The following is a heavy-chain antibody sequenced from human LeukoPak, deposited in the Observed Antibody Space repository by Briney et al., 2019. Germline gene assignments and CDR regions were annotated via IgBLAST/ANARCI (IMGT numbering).Heavy chain of an antibody. CDR2: INPSGGST. D-gene: IGHD2-21*01. CDR1: GYTFTNYY. Sequence: ASVRLSCKTSGYTFTNYYLHWVRQAPGQGLEWMGMINPSGGSTSFAQKFQGRVTMTRDMFTSTVYMELSSLRSEDTAVYYCARDVGHDYSNYYYYYMDVWGKGTTVTVSS. CDR3: ARDVGHDYSNYYYYYMDV. V-gene: IGHV1-46*01. J-gene: IGHJ6*03.